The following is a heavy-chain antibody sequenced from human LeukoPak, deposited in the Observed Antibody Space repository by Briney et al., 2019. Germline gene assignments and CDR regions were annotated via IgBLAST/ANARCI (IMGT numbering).Heavy chain of an antibody. CDR3: ARGGPQYSSGYYDWFDP. J-gene: IGHJ5*02. CDR1: GFTFSSYA. V-gene: IGHV3-30-3*01. Sequence: GGSLRLSCAASGFTFSSYAMHWVRQAPGKGLEWVAVISYDGSNKYYADSVKGRFTISRDNSKNTLYLQMNSLRAEDTAVYYCARGGPQYSSGYYDWFDPWGQGTLVTVSS. D-gene: IGHD3-22*01. CDR2: ISYDGSNK.